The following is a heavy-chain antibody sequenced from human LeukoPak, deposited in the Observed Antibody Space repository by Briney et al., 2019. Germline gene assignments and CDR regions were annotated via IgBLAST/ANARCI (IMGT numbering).Heavy chain of an antibody. Sequence: GGSLRLSCAASGFTVSSNHMSWVRQAPGKGLEWVSVIYSGDSTDYADSVKGRFTISRDNLKNTLYLQMNSLRAEDTAAYYCARGPAGYNWGQGTLVTFSS. CDR3: ARGPAGYN. CDR2: IYSGDST. V-gene: IGHV3-53*01. D-gene: IGHD1-1*01. CDR1: GFTVSSNH. J-gene: IGHJ4*02.